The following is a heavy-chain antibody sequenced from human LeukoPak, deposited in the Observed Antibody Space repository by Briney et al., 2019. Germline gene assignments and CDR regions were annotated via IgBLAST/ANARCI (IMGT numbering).Heavy chain of an antibody. CDR3: ARGVTEEMYYDFWSGSNGAFDI. V-gene: IGHV3-48*01. Sequence: GGSLRLSCAASGFTFSSYSMNWVRQAPGKGLEWVSYISSSSSTIYYADSVKGRFTISRDNAKNSLYLQMNSLRAEDTAVYYCARGVTEEMYYDFWSGSNGAFDIWGQGTMVTVSS. CDR1: GFTFSSYS. J-gene: IGHJ3*02. CDR2: ISSSSSTI. D-gene: IGHD3-3*01.